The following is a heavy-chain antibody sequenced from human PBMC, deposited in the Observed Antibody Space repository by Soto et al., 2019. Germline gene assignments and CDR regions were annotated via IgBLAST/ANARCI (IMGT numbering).Heavy chain of an antibody. CDR2: IYYSGRT. Sequence: PSETLSLTCTVSCGSVSSGSYYWSWIRQPPGKGLEWIGYIYYSGRTNYNPSLKSRVTISVDTSKNQFSLKLSSVTAADTAVYYCARGVYSSSWYYNYFDYWGQGTLVTVSS. J-gene: IGHJ4*02. CDR3: ARGVYSSSWYYNYFDY. V-gene: IGHV4-61*01. CDR1: CGSVSSGSYY. D-gene: IGHD6-13*01.